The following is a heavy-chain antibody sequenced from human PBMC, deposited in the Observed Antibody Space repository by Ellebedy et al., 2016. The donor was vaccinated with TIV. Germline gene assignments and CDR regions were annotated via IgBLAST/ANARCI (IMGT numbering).Heavy chain of an antibody. CDR3: ARDLTKYASGAGLSDS. V-gene: IGHV3-30-3*01. CDR2: VSFDIDKK. Sequence: PGGSLRLSCEASGFPFRNYAMHWVRQSPRKGLEWVAIVSFDIDKKFYTDSVKGRFTISRDNSENTLYLDMNSLGVDDTAVYYCARDLTKYASGAGLSDSWGQGTLVTVSS. CDR1: GFPFRNYA. J-gene: IGHJ4*02. D-gene: IGHD2-8*01.